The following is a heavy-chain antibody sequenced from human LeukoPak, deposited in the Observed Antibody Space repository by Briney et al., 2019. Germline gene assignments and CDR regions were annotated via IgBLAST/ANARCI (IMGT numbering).Heavy chain of an antibody. J-gene: IGHJ6*02. CDR1: GFTFSSYA. Sequence: GGSLRLSCAASGFTFSSYAMSWVRQAPGKGLERVSAISGSGGSTYYADSVKGRFTISRDNSKNTLYLQMNSLRAEDTAVYYCAKESQYYDFWSGYYMEPYYYGMDVWGQGTTVTVPS. CDR3: AKESQYYDFWSGYYMEPYYYGMDV. CDR2: ISGSGGST. D-gene: IGHD3-3*01. V-gene: IGHV3-23*01.